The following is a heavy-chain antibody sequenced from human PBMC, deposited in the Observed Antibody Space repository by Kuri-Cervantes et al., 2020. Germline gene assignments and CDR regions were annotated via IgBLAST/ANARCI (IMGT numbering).Heavy chain of an antibody. V-gene: IGHV4-39*07. J-gene: IGHJ4*02. D-gene: IGHD3-3*01. Sequence: GSLRLSCTVSGGSISSSSYYWGWIRQPPGKGLEWIGSIYYSGSTYYNPSLKSRVTISVDTSKNQFSLKLSSVTAEDTAVYYCARWSGTYYDYWGQGTLVTVSS. CDR1: GGSISSSSYY. CDR3: ARWSGTYYDY. CDR2: IYYSGST.